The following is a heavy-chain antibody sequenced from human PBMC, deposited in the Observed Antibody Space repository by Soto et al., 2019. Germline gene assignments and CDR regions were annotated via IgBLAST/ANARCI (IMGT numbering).Heavy chain of an antibody. Sequence: QVHLVQSGAEVKKPGSSVKVSCKAYGGTFNSYGIKWVRQAPGQGLEWVGGIIPVFGTTNYAQKFRGRVTITADASTSTSYMELRSLRAEDTAVYYCAIENWGPGGHYFDYWGQGTLVTVSS. CDR2: IIPVFGTT. V-gene: IGHV1-69*01. CDR3: AIENWGPGGHYFDY. CDR1: GGTFNSYG. D-gene: IGHD7-27*01. J-gene: IGHJ4*02.